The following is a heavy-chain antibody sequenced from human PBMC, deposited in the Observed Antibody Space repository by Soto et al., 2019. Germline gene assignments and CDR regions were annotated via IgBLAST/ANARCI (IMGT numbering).Heavy chain of an antibody. CDR3: AKLSSSWSQMDY. V-gene: IGHV3-30*18. CDR2: ISYDGSNK. Sequence: PGGSLRLCCGAAGVTFGSHGMRRISQAPGKGLEWVAVISYDGSNKYYADSVKGRFTISRDNSKNTLYLQMNSLRAEDTAVYYCAKLSSSWSQMDYWGQGTLVTVSS. CDR1: GVTFGSHG. D-gene: IGHD6-13*01. J-gene: IGHJ4*02.